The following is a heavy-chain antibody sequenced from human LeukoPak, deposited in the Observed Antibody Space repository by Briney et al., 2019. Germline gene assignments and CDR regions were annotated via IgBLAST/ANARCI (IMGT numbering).Heavy chain of an antibody. CDR1: GYTFTRYG. V-gene: IGHV1-18*01. D-gene: IGHD5-12*01. CDR3: ARGYSDYDLDY. Sequence: ASVKVSCKASGYTFTRYGITWVRQAPGQGLEWMGWTSAYNGNTKYAQKVQGRVTMTTDTSTSTAYMELRSLRSDDTAVFYCARGYSDYDLDYWGQGTLVTVSS. J-gene: IGHJ4*02. CDR2: TSAYNGNT.